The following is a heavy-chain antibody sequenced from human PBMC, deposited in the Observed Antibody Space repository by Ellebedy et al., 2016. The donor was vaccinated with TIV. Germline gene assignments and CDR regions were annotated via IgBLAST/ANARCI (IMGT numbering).Heavy chain of an antibody. CDR1: GFTFSNYA. CDR3: ARATSGFDY. Sequence: GESLKISCAASGFTFSNYAMAWVRQPTGKGLEWVSGITSAGDTYYLGSVKGRFIISRDSAKNSLYLQMNSLRAEDTAVYYCARATSGFDYWGQGALATVSS. V-gene: IGHV3-13*01. D-gene: IGHD5-24*01. CDR2: ITSAGDT. J-gene: IGHJ4*02.